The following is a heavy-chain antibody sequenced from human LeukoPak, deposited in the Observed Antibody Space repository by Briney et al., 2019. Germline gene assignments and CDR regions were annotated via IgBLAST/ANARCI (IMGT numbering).Heavy chain of an antibody. CDR1: GGSFSGYY. D-gene: IGHD4-17*01. Sequence: SETLSLTCAVYGGSFSGYYWSWIRQPPGKGLEWIGEINHSGSTNYNPSLKSRVTISVDTSRNQFSLKLSSVTAADTAVYYCARGGLRRWFDPWGQGTLVTVSS. J-gene: IGHJ5*02. V-gene: IGHV4-34*01. CDR3: ARGGLRRWFDP. CDR2: INHSGST.